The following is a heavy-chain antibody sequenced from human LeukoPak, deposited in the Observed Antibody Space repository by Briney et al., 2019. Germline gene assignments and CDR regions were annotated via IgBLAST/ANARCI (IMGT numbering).Heavy chain of an antibody. CDR2: IYYSGST. CDR1: GGSISSYY. Sequence: SETLSLTCTVSGGSISSYYWSWIRQPPGKGLEWIGYIYYSGSTNYNPSLKSRVTISVDTSKNRFSLKLSSVTAADPAVYYCARYLYGVHFDYWGQGTLVPVSS. J-gene: IGHJ4*02. V-gene: IGHV4-59*08. CDR3: ARYLYGVHFDY. D-gene: IGHD4-17*01.